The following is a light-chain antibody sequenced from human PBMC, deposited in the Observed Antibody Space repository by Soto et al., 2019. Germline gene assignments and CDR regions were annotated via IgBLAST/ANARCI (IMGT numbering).Light chain of an antibody. Sequence: DIQMTQSPSTLSASVGDRVTITCRASQSISSWLAWYQQKPGKAPKLLIYDASSLERGVPSTFSGSGSGTEFTLTISSLQPDDFATYYCQQYNSYPWTFGQGTKVEIK. CDR1: QSISSW. J-gene: IGKJ1*01. V-gene: IGKV1-5*01. CDR2: DAS. CDR3: QQYNSYPWT.